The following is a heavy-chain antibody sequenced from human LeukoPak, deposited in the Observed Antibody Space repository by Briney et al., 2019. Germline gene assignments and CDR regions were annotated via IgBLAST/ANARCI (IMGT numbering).Heavy chain of an antibody. V-gene: IGHV4-34*01. Sequence: SETLSLTCAVYGGSFSGYYWSWIRQPPGKGLEWIGEINHSGSTNYNPSLKSRVTISVDTSKNQFSLKLSSVTAADTALYYCARHLGYYGSGSFDYWGQGTLVTVSS. CDR1: GGSFSGYY. D-gene: IGHD3-10*01. J-gene: IGHJ4*02. CDR3: ARHLGYYGSGSFDY. CDR2: INHSGST.